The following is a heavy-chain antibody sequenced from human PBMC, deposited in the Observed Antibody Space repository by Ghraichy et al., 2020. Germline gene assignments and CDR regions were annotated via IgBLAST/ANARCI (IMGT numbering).Heavy chain of an antibody. CDR1: GFTFSIYA. J-gene: IGHJ4*02. CDR3: AKGRTGVFDY. V-gene: IGHV3-23*01. D-gene: IGHD7-27*01. CDR2: ITGSGDST. Sequence: GGSLRLSCAASGFTFSIYAMTWVRQAPGKGLEWVSAITGSGDSTYYADSVKGRFTISRDNSKNTVYLQMNSLRAEDTAVYYCAKGRTGVFDYWGQGTLVTVSS.